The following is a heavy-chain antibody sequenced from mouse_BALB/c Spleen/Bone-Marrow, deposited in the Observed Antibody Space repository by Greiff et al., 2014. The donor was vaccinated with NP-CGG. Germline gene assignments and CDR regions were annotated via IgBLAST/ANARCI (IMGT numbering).Heavy chain of an antibody. CDR2: ILPGSGST. Sequence: VQLQESGAELMKPGASVKLSCKATGYTFSSYWIDWVKQRPGHGLEWIGEILPGSGSTNYNEKFKGKATFTADTSSNTAYMQLSSQTSEDSAVYYCARELGLRLAYWGQGTLVTVSA. CDR1: GYTFSSYW. CDR3: ARELGLRLAY. V-gene: IGHV1-9*01. J-gene: IGHJ3*01. D-gene: IGHD3-1*01.